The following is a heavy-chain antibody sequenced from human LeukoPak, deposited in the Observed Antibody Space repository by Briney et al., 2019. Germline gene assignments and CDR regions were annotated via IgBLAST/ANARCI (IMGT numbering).Heavy chain of an antibody. D-gene: IGHD2-15*01. V-gene: IGHV3-11*04. CDR2: ISSSGSTI. CDR3: ARDRPSKLLPRGIDY. CDR1: GFTFSDYY. Sequence: GGSLRLSCVASGFTFSDYYMSWIRQAPGKGLEWVSYISSSGSTIYYADSVKGRFTISRDNAKNSLYLQMNSLRAEDTAVYYCARDRPSKLLPRGIDYWGQGTLVTVSS. J-gene: IGHJ4*02.